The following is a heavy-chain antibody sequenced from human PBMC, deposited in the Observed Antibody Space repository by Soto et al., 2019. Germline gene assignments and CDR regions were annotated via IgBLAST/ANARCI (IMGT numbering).Heavy chain of an antibody. CDR1: GGSISSGGYS. CDR3: ASTDYDVAAGFNGVLDY. Sequence: SETLSLTCAVSGGSISSGGYSWSWIRQPPGKGLEWIGYIYHSGSTYYNPSLKSRVTISVDRSKNQFSLKLSSVTAADTAVYYCASTDYDVAAGFNGVLDYWGQGTLVTVSS. CDR2: IYHSGST. J-gene: IGHJ4*02. D-gene: IGHD6-13*01. V-gene: IGHV4-30-2*01.